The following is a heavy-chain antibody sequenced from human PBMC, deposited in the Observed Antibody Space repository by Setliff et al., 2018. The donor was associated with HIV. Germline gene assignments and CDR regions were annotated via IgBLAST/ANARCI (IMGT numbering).Heavy chain of an antibody. V-gene: IGHV4-34*01. CDR1: GGSFSGYY. D-gene: IGHD3-10*01. Sequence: SETLSLTCALYGGSFSGYYWSWIRQPPGKGLEWIGEINHSGSGNYNPSLTSRVTISLDTSKDQFSLKLSSVTAADTAVYYCARGLQYYDSGSYSEDYWGQGTLVTVSS. CDR2: INHSGSG. CDR3: ARGLQYYDSGSYSEDY. J-gene: IGHJ4*02.